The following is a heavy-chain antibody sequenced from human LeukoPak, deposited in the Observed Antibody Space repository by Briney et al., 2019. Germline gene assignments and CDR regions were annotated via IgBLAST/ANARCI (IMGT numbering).Heavy chain of an antibody. CDR2: INPNSGGT. D-gene: IGHD3-10*01. CDR1: GYTFTGYY. J-gene: IGHJ6*04. V-gene: IGHV1-2*02. Sequence: ASVKVSCKASGYTFTGYYMHWVRQAPGQGLEWMGWINPNSGGTNYAQKFQGRVTMTRDTSISTAYMELSSLRSEDTAVYYCARATYYTNYYGSGPRWMDVWGKGTTVTISS. CDR3: ARATYYTNYYGSGPRWMDV.